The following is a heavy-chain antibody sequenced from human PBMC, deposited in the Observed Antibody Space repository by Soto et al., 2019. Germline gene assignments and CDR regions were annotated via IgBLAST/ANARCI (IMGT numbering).Heavy chain of an antibody. CDR3: ARRVAVAGTSYYYYGMDV. Sequence: QVQLQQWGAGLLKPSETLSLTCAVYGGSFSGYYWSWIRQPPGKGLEWIGEINHSGSTNYNPSLKSRVTISVDKSKNQFSLKLSSVTAADTAVYYCARRVAVAGTSYYYYGMDVWGQGTTVTVSS. CDR1: GGSFSGYY. J-gene: IGHJ6*02. CDR2: INHSGST. V-gene: IGHV4-34*01. D-gene: IGHD6-19*01.